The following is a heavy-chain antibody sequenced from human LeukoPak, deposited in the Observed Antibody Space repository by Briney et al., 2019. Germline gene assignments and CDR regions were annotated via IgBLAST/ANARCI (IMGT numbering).Heavy chain of an antibody. J-gene: IGHJ5*02. CDR2: ISYDGSNK. Sequence: PWGSLRLSCAASGGTISSYAMHWVRQAPGKGLEWMAVISYDGSNKYYPYSVKGRFTPSRDNPKNTLFLQMNSLCVEDTAVYYCARDFFSVTDRSDPRGYWFDPWGQGTMVTVSS. V-gene: IGHV3-30-3*01. CDR1: GGTISSYA. D-gene: IGHD3-22*01. CDR3: ARDFFSVTDRSDPRGYWFDP.